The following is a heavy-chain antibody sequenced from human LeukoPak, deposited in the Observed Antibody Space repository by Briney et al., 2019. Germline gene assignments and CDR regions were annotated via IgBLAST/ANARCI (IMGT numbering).Heavy chain of an antibody. CDR3: ARGRGPYYYGSGSYYFDY. V-gene: IGHV4-34*01. CDR1: GGSFRGYY. Sequence: SETLSLTCAVYGGSFRGYYWSWIRQPPGKGLEWIGEINHSGSTNYNPSLKSRVTISVDTSKNQFSLKLSSVTAADTAVYYCARGRGPYYYGSGSYYFDYWGQGTLVTVSS. CDR2: INHSGST. J-gene: IGHJ4*02. D-gene: IGHD3-10*01.